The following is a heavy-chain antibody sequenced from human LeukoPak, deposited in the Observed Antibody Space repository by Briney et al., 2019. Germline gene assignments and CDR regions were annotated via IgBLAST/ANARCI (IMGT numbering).Heavy chain of an antibody. Sequence: SETLSLTCTVSGGSISSYYWSWIRQPPGKGLEWIGYIYYSGSTNYNPSLKSRVTISVDTSKNQFSLKLSSVTAADTAVYYCARDHGGWHYYYMDVWGKGTRSPSP. CDR1: GGSISSYY. D-gene: IGHD6-19*01. CDR2: IYYSGST. J-gene: IGHJ6*03. V-gene: IGHV4-59*01. CDR3: ARDHGGWHYYYMDV.